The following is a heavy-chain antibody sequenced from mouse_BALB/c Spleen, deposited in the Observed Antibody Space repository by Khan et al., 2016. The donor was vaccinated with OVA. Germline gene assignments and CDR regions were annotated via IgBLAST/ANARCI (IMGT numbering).Heavy chain of an antibody. Sequence: DLVKPAASVKLSCKVSGYTFTSYWIYWLKQRFGQGIQWLGHIIPGSGSPYYNKMFTVKLTLTVDTSTTTAYIQFSCLTSEDAAVYCCARSNYYGSSLYGLDYGGQGTSVTVSS. CDR2: IIPGSGSP. CDR3: ARSNYYGSSLYGLDY. V-gene: IGHV1S41*01. J-gene: IGHJ4*01. D-gene: IGHD1-1*01. CDR1: GYTFTSYW.